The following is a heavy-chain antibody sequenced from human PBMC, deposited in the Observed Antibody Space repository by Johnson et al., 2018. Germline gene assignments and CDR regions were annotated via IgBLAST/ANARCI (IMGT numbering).Heavy chain of an antibody. CDR3: VRDNPQKKQALDL. CDR1: GFDFRSYG. CDR2: IWYDGSIQ. J-gene: IGHJ3*01. Sequence: QGQLVQSGGGVVQPGKSLRLSCAASGFDFRSYGLHWVRQAPGKGLEWLTVIWYDGSIQYYIDSVTGRFTVSRDKSKTTLYLQMDSLRAEDTAEYFCVRDNPQKKQALDLWGQGTMGVVSS. V-gene: IGHV3-33*01.